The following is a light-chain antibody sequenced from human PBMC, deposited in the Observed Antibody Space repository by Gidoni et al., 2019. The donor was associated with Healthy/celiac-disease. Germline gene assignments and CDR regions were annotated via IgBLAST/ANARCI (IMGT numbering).Light chain of an antibody. Sequence: DIQMTPSPSTLSASVGDRVTITCRASQSISSWLAWYQQKTGKAPKLLIYKASSLESGVPSRFSGSGSGTEFTLTISSLQPDDFATYYCQQYNSYLFTFGPGTKVDIK. J-gene: IGKJ3*01. CDR2: KAS. V-gene: IGKV1-5*03. CDR1: QSISSW. CDR3: QQYNSYLFT.